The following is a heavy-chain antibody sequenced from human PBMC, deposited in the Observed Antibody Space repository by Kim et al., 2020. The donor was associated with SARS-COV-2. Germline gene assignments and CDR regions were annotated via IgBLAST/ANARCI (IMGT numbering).Heavy chain of an antibody. D-gene: IGHD3-22*01. CDR2: ISGSGGST. CDR3: ASTNTYYYDSSGYFYYYYGMDV. Sequence: GGSLRLSCAASGFTFSSYAMSWVRQAPGKGLEWVSAISGSGGSTYYADSVKGRFTISRDNSKNTLYLQMNSLRAEDTAVYYCASTNTYYYDSSGYFYYYYGMDVWGQGTTVTVSS. CDR1: GFTFSSYA. V-gene: IGHV3-23*01. J-gene: IGHJ6*02.